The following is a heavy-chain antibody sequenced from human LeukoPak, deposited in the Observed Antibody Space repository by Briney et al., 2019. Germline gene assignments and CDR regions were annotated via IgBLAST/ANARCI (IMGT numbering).Heavy chain of an antibody. CDR2: IYSGGST. J-gene: IGHJ4*02. CDR1: GFTVSSNY. CDR3: ARDHGYSSSSRY. D-gene: IGHD6-6*01. Sequence: QPGGSLRLSCAASGFTVSSNYMSWVRQAPGKGLEWVSVIYSGGSTYYADSVKGRFTISRDNAKNSLYLQMNSLRAEDTAIYYCARDHGYSSSSRYWGQGTLVTVSS. V-gene: IGHV3-53*01.